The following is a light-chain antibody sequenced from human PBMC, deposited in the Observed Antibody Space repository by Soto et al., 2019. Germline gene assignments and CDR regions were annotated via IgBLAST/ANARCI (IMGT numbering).Light chain of an antibody. V-gene: IGLV2-14*01. CDR1: SSDVGGYNY. CDR3: SSYTSSSAPFV. CDR2: DVS. J-gene: IGLJ1*01. Sequence: QSVLTQPASVSGSPGQSISISCTGTSSDVGGYNYVSWYQQHPGEAPKLMIYDVSTRPSGVSYRFSGSKSGNTASLTIFGLQAEDEADYYCSSYTSSSAPFVFGTGTKVTVL.